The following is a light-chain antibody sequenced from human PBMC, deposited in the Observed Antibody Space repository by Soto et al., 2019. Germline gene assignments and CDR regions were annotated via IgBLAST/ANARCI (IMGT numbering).Light chain of an antibody. V-gene: IGKV1-5*03. CDR3: QEYKTGPGYN. CDR1: QSFGRW. Sequence: DIQMTQSPSTLSASVGDRVTITCRASQSFGRWLAWYQKKPGKAPELLIYKTSTLERGVPSRLSGSGSGTEFTHTISSLQPDDFATYYCQEYKTGPGYNFGQGTRLEIK. CDR2: KTS. J-gene: IGKJ2*01.